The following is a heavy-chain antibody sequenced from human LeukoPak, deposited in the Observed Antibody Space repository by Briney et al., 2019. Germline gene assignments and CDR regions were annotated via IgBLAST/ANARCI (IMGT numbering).Heavy chain of an antibody. V-gene: IGHV4-61*02. CDR2: IYTSGST. D-gene: IGHD3-3*01. CDR3: ARDVTRFWSGYFES. Sequence: SETLSLTCTVSGGSISSGSYYWSWIRQPAGKGLEWIGRIYTSGSTNYNPSLKSRVTISVDTSKNQFSLKLSSVTAADTAVYYCARDVTRFWSGYFESWGQGTLVTASS. J-gene: IGHJ4*02. CDR1: GGSISSGSYY.